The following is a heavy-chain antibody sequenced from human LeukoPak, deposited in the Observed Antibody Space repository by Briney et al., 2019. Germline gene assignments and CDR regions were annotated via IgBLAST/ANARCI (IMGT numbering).Heavy chain of an antibody. CDR2: ISYDGRTK. V-gene: IGHV3-30*03. CDR3: TRDIHSNYFDY. J-gene: IGHJ4*02. Sequence: GGSLRLSCAASGFTFSGYGMHWVRRAPGKGLEWVAVISYDGRTKYYADSVKGRFTISRDNSKNTLSLQMDSLKAEDTAVYYCTRDIHSNYFDYWGQGTLVTVSS. CDR1: GFTFSGYG. D-gene: IGHD4-11*01.